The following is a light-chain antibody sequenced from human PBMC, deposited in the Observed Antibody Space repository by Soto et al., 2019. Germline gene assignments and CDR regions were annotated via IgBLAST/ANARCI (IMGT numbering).Light chain of an antibody. Sequence: QSVLTQPPSVSAAPGQKVTISCSGSSSNIGNNYVSWYQQLPGTAPKLLIYDNNKRTSGIPDRFSGSKSGTSDTLGITGLQTGDEADYYCGTWDSSLSAYVFGTGTKVTVL. CDR2: DNN. CDR3: GTWDSSLSAYV. CDR1: SSNIGNNY. J-gene: IGLJ1*01. V-gene: IGLV1-51*01.